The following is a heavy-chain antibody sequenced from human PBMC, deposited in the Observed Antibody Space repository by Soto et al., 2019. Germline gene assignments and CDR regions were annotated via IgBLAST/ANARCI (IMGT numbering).Heavy chain of an antibody. CDR1: GLTFSSYS. CDR3: ARWGATFGPDY. D-gene: IGHD1-26*01. Sequence: GGSLRLSCAASGLTFSSYSMNWVRQAPGKGLEWVSSISSSSSYIYYADSVKGRFTISRDNAKNSLYLQMNSLRAEDTAVYYCARWGATFGPDYWGQGTLVTVSS. J-gene: IGHJ4*02. V-gene: IGHV3-21*01. CDR2: ISSSSSYI.